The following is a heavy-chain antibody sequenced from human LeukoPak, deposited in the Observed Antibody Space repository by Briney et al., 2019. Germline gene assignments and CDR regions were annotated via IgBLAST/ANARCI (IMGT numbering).Heavy chain of an antibody. J-gene: IGHJ3*02. CDR1: GGSISSSSYY. D-gene: IGHD6-13*01. CDR2: IYYSGST. CDR3: ARGLAAAGTADAFDI. Sequence: SETLSLTCAVSGGSISSSSYYWGWIRQPPGKGLEWIGSIYYSGSTYYNPSLKSRVTISVDTSKNQFSLKLSSVTAADTAVYYCARGLAAAGTADAFDIWGQGTMVTVPS. V-gene: IGHV4-39*07.